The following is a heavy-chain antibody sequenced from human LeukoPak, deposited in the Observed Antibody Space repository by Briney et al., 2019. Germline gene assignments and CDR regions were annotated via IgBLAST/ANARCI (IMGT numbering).Heavy chain of an antibody. J-gene: IGHJ4*02. CDR1: GLIFNTFT. CDR2: IGTDGNTI. CDR3: LASMGY. Sequence: PGGSLRLSCTASGLIFNTFTVNWVRQTPGKGPEWVAYIGTDGNTIYYADFVEGRFTISRDNAKDSSSLQMNGLRVEDTAVYYCLASMGYWGQGTLVTVSS. D-gene: IGHD6-19*01. V-gene: IGHV3-48*01.